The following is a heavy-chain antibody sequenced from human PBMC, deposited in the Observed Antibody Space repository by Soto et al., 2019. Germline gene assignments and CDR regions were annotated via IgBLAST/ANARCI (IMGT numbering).Heavy chain of an antibody. CDR1: GYTFTSYD. CDR3: AREVRWLVPHNLYFFDY. V-gene: IGHV1-8*01. Sequence: ASVKVSCKASGYTFTSYDINWVRQATGQGLEWMGWMNPNSGNTGYAQKFQGRVTMTRNTSISTAYMELRSLRSDDTAVYYCAREVRWLVPHNLYFFDYWGQGTLVTVSS. J-gene: IGHJ4*02. D-gene: IGHD6-19*01. CDR2: MNPNSGNT.